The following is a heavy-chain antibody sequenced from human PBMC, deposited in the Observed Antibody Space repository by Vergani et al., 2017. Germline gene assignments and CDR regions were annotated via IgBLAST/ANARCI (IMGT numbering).Heavy chain of an antibody. CDR1: GFTFSDYN. V-gene: IGHV3-33*03. D-gene: IGHD3-3*01. J-gene: IGHJ4*02. Sequence: QVRLVESGGGVVQTGGSLRLSCEASGFTFSDYNMHWVRHAPGKGLEWVAVIWYDGATRYMADAVKGRFTISRDNSKNTVNLQMNRLRADDTAVYFCGKDHSESYTTYYSFWSGPEFDSRAQGTLVTVAA. CDR2: IWYDGATR. CDR3: GKDHSESYTTYYSFWSGPEFDS.